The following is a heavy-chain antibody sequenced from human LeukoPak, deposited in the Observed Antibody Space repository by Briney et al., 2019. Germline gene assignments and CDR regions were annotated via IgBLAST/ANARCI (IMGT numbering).Heavy chain of an antibody. CDR1: GDSISSGGYY. J-gene: IGHJ4*02. D-gene: IGHD5-24*01. Sequence: SETLSLTCTVSGDSISSGGYYWSWIRQPPGKGLAWFGYIYSSGNTHYHPSFTSRVTISLDTSKNQFSLKVTPLTAAGSAGYYCAAGGRDRDYSGPFHWGQGTLVTVSS. V-gene: IGHV4-30-4*08. CDR3: AAGGRDRDYSGPFH. CDR2: IYSSGNT.